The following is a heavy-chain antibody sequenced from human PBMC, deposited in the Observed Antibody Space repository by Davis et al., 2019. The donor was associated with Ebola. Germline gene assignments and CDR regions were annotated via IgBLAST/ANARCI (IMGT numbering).Heavy chain of an antibody. V-gene: IGHV3-30*02. Sequence: GESLKISCAASGFTFSSYGMHWVRQAPGKGLEWVAFIRYDGSNKYYADSVKGRFTISRDNSKNTLYLQMNSLRAEDTAVYYCARDLGYYYGSGSLLYWGQGTLVTVSS. CDR3: ARDLGYYYGSGSLLY. CDR2: IRYDGSNK. D-gene: IGHD3-10*01. J-gene: IGHJ4*02. CDR1: GFTFSSYG.